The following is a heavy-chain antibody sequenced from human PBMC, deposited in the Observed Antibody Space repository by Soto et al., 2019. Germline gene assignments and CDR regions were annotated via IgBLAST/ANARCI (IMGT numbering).Heavy chain of an antibody. J-gene: IGHJ2*01. V-gene: IGHV3-23*01. D-gene: IGHD4-4*01. CDR3: AKDESRRNRRYFYL. CDR1: GFTFSSYA. CDR2: ISGSGGST. Sequence: EVQLLESGGGLVQPGGSLRLSCAASGFTFSSYAMYWVRQAPGKGLEWVSVISGSGGSTYYADSVKGRFTISRDNSKSTLYLQMNSLRAEDTAVYYCAKDESRRNRRYFYLWGRGTLVTVSS.